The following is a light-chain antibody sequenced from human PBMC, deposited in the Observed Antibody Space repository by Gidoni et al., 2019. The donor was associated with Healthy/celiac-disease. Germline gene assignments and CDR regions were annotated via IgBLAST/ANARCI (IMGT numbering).Light chain of an antibody. Sequence: DIQLTQSPSSLSASVGDRVTITCQASQDIRDYLNWYHQKPGKAPKLLIYDASNLETGVPSRFSGSGSGTDFTFTISSLQPEDIATYYCQQYDNLPRTFGQGTKLEIK. CDR3: QQYDNLPRT. V-gene: IGKV1-33*01. CDR1: QDIRDY. J-gene: IGKJ2*01. CDR2: DAS.